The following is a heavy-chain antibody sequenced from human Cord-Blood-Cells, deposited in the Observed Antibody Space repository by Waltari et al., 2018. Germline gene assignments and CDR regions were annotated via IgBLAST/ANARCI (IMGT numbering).Heavy chain of an antibody. CDR2: ISYDGSNK. D-gene: IGHD3-16*01. J-gene: IGHJ4*02. V-gene: IGHV3-30*18. CDR1: GFTFSSHG. CDR3: AKELVWYFDY. Sequence: QVQLVESGGGVVQPGRSLRLSCAASGFTFSSHGMHWVRQAPGKGLEWVAVISYDGSNKYYADSVKGRFTISRDNSKNTLYLQMNSLRAEDTAVYYCAKELVWYFDYWGQGTLVTVSS.